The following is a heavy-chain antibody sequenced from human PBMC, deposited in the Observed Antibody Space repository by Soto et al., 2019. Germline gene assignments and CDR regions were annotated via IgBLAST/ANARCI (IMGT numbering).Heavy chain of an antibody. CDR2: IYNSGST. Sequence: NPSETLSLTCTVSGGSISSYYWSWIRQPPGKGLEWIGYIYNSGSTSYNPSLKSRVTISADTSKNQFSLKLSSVTAADTAVYYCARGVGYSYGLVYYYYGMDVWGQGTTVTVSS. CDR1: GGSISSYY. CDR3: ARGVGYSYGLVYYYYGMDV. J-gene: IGHJ6*02. V-gene: IGHV4-59*01. D-gene: IGHD5-18*01.